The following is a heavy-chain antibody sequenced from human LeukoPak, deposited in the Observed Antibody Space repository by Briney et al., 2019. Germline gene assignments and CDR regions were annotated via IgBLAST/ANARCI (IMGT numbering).Heavy chain of an antibody. Sequence: GASVKVSCKASGYTFTSYGISWVRQAPGQGLEWMGGIIPIFGTANYAQKFQGRVTITADESTGTAYMELSSLRSEDTAVYYCARVAYEGEPFDYWGQGTLVTVSS. CDR2: IIPIFGTA. CDR3: ARVAYEGEPFDY. CDR1: GYTFTSYG. J-gene: IGHJ4*02. V-gene: IGHV1-69*13. D-gene: IGHD3-16*01.